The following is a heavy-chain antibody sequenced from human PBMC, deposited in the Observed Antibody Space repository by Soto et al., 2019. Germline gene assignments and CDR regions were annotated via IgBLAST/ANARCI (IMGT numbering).Heavy chain of an antibody. D-gene: IGHD2-2*01. J-gene: IGHJ3*02. Sequence: EVQLLESGGGLVKPGGSLRLSCAASGFTFSSYAMSWVRQAPGKGLEWVSAISGSGGSTYYADSVKGRFTISRDNSKNTLYLQMNSLRAEDTAVYYCAKGAYIVVVPGEDAFDIWGQGTMVTVSS. V-gene: IGHV3-23*01. CDR2: ISGSGGST. CDR1: GFTFSSYA. CDR3: AKGAYIVVVPGEDAFDI.